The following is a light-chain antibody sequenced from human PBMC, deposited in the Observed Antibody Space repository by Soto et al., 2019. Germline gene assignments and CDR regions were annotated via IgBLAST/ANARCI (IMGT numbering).Light chain of an antibody. Sequence: QAVVTQEPSVSVSPGRTVTLTCALRSAPVSTTYYPAWCQQTPGQPPRTLIYSTNTRSSGVPDRFSGSIRGNKAALTITGAQADDEADYHCWLYMGNGIYLFGPGTKLTVL. CDR1: SAPVSTTYY. J-gene: IGLJ1*01. V-gene: IGLV8-61*01. CDR2: STN. CDR3: WLYMGNGIYL.